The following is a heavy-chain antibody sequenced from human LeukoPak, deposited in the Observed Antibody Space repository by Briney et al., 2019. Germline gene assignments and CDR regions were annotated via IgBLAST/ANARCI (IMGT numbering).Heavy chain of an antibody. V-gene: IGHV3-33*01. CDR2: IWYDGSTK. Sequence: SGGSLRLSCAASGFIFSGYGMHWVRQAPGEGLEWVAVIWYDGSTKYNPDTVKGRFTISRDNSKSTLYLQMNSLRAEDAALYYCARAFGDNVSSAPLIDYWGQGSLVTVSS. D-gene: IGHD2-21*02. J-gene: IGHJ4*02. CDR1: GFIFSGYG. CDR3: ARAFGDNVSSAPLIDY.